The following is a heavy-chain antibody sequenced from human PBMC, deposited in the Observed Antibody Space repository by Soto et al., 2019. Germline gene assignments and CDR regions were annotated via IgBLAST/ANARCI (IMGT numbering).Heavy chain of an antibody. CDR2: INHSGST. Sequence: SETLSLTCAVYGGSFSGYYWSWIRQPPGKGLEWIGEINHSGSTNYNPSLKSQVTISVDTSKNQFSLKLSSVTAADTAVYYCARVAEGHFDYWGQGTLVTVSS. CDR3: ARVAEGHFDY. V-gene: IGHV4-34*01. CDR1: GGSFSGYY. J-gene: IGHJ4*02.